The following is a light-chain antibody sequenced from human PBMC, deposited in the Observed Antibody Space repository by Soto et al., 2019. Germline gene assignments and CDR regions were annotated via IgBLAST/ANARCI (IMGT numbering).Light chain of an antibody. J-gene: IGKJ1*01. CDR3: QQYNNWLWT. CDR2: GAS. CDR1: ESVSSN. Sequence: ETVMTQSPATLSVSPGERATLSCRASESVSSNLAWYQQQPGQAPRLLIYGASTRATGIPARFSGSGSGTEFTLTISSLQSEDFAVYYCQQYNNWLWTFG. V-gene: IGKV3-15*01.